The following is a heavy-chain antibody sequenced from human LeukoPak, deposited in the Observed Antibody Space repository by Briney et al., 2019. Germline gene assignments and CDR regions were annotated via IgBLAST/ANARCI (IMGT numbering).Heavy chain of an antibody. J-gene: IGHJ3*02. V-gene: IGHV4-34*01. CDR2: INHSGST. Sequence: PSETLSLTCAVYGGSFSGYYWSWIRQPPGKGLEWIGEINHSGSTNYNPSLKSRVTISVDTSKNQFSLKLSSVTAADTAVYYCARLLGYCSSTSCYADAFDIWGQGTMVTVSS. CDR1: GGSFSGYY. CDR3: ARLLGYCSSTSCYADAFDI. D-gene: IGHD2-2*01.